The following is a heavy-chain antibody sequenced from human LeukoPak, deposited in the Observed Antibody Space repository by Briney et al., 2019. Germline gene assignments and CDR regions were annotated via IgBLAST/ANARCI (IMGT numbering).Heavy chain of an antibody. V-gene: IGHV3-30-3*01. CDR1: GFTFINSA. Sequence: PGGSLRLSCAASGFTFINSAMHWVRQAPGKGLAWVALISFDGTNKYYADSVKGRFTISRDNSKNTVYMQMSSLRGDDSGVYYCAAGSSVDCSRTSCPPTDYWGQGTLVTVSS. CDR2: ISFDGTNK. J-gene: IGHJ4*02. D-gene: IGHD2-2*01. CDR3: AAGSSVDCSRTSCPPTDY.